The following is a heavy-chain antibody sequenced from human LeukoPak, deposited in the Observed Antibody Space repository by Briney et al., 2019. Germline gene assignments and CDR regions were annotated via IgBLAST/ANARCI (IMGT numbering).Heavy chain of an antibody. CDR2: IYYSGST. Sequence: TSSETLSLTCTVSGGSISTSSYYWSWIRQPPGKGLEWIGYIYYSGSTNYNPSLKSRVTISVDTSKNQFSLKLTSVTAADTAVYYCARGVNSGYFDYCGQGTLVTVSS. CDR3: ARGVNSGYFDY. J-gene: IGHJ4*02. D-gene: IGHD1-26*01. V-gene: IGHV4-61*01. CDR1: GGSISTSSYY.